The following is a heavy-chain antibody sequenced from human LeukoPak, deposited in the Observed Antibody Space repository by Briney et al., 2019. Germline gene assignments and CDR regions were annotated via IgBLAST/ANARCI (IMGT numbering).Heavy chain of an antibody. CDR3: ARCGAAVTTHFSH. CDR1: GYSFSIYG. V-gene: IGHV1-18*01. CDR2: ISASDGTT. J-gene: IGHJ4*02. Sequence: GASVQVSCKASGYSFSIYGITWARQAPGRGLEYLGWISASDGTTNYAQKVQDRVTMTTDTSTCTAYLELRSLRSEDTAVYYCARCGAAVTTHFSHWGQGTLVTVSS. D-gene: IGHD4-17*01.